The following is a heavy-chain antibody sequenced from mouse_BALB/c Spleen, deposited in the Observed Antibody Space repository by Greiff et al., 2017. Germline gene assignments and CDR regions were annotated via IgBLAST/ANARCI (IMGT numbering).Heavy chain of an antibody. D-gene: IGHD2-4*01. CDR2: INPGSGGT. Sequence: VQLQQSGPELVKPGASVKMSCKASGYTFTSYVMHWVKQRPGQGLEWIGVINPGSGGTNYNEKFKGKATLTADKSSSTAYMQLSSLTSDDSAVYFCARPYDYDGAWFAYWGQGTLVTVSA. V-gene: IGHV1-54*01. CDR3: ARPYDYDGAWFAY. CDR1: GYTFTSYV. J-gene: IGHJ3*01.